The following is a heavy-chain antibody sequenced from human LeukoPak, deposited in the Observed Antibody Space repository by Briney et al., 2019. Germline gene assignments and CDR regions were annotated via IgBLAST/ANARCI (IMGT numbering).Heavy chain of an antibody. V-gene: IGHV3-7*04. Sequence: GGSLRLSCTASGFIFSNYWMRWVRQAPGKGLEWVANIKQDGSEKYYVDSVKGRFTISRDNAKNSLYLQMNSLRAEDTAVYYCARVQARYYDSSGYSDYWGQGTLVTVSS. CDR1: GFIFSNYW. CDR3: ARVQARYYDSSGYSDY. J-gene: IGHJ4*02. CDR2: IKQDGSEK. D-gene: IGHD3-22*01.